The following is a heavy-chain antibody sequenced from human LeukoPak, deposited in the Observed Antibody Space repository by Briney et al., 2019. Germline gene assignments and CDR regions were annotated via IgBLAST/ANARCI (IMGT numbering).Heavy chain of an antibody. V-gene: IGHV1-24*01. CDR3: ATVSTVTNEYFQH. CDR2: FDPEDGET. D-gene: IGHD4-17*01. Sequence: VSVKVSCKVSGYTLTELSMHWVRQAPGKGLEWMGGFDPEDGETIYAQKFQGRVTMTEDTSTDTAYMELSSLRSEDTAVYYCATVSTVTNEYFQHWGQGTLVTVSS. CDR1: GYTLTELS. J-gene: IGHJ1*01.